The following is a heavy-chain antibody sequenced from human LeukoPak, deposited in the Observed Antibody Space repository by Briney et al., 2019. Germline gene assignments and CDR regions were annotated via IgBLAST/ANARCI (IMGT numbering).Heavy chain of an antibody. Sequence: ASVKVSCKASGYTFTSYGINWVRQAPGQGLEWMGWISAYNGNTNYAQKLQGRVTMTTDTSTSTAYMELRSLRSDDTAVYYCARDGEQQLVSPTSNQYYFDYWGQGTLVTVSS. J-gene: IGHJ4*02. CDR1: GYTFTSYG. V-gene: IGHV1-18*01. CDR3: ARDGEQQLVSPTSNQYYFDY. D-gene: IGHD6-13*01. CDR2: ISAYNGNT.